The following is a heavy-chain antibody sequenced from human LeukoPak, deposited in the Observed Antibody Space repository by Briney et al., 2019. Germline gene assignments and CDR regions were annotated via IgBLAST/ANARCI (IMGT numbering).Heavy chain of an antibody. CDR3: ARGVSRGSSSWYEVKSYYYYMDV. J-gene: IGHJ6*03. V-gene: IGHV4-4*07. Sequence: PSETLSLTCTVSGGSISSYYWSWIRQPAGKGLEWIGRIYTSGSTNYNPSLKSRVTMSVDTSKNQFSLKLSSVTAADTAVYYCARGVSRGSSSWYEVKSYYYYMDVWGKGTTVTISS. CDR1: GGSISSYY. D-gene: IGHD6-13*01. CDR2: IYTSGST.